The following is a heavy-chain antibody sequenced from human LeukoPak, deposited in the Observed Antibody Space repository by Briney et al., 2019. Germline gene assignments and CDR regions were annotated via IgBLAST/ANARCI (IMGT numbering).Heavy chain of an antibody. D-gene: IGHD1-7*01. CDR2: MYTSGST. Sequence: SETLSLTCTVSGGSISSYYWSWIRQPAGKGLEWIGRMYTSGSTNYNPSLKSRVTMSVDTSKKQFSLKLSSVAAADTAVYYCARDVDWNYWFDYWGRGTLVTVSS. CDR1: GGSISSYY. J-gene: IGHJ4*02. CDR3: ARDVDWNYWFDY. V-gene: IGHV4-4*07.